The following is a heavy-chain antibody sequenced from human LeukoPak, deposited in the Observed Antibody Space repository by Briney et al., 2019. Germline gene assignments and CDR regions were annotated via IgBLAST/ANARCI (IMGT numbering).Heavy chain of an antibody. CDR2: ISAYDGDT. CDR3: ARDYHYFDSSDWEDCFDP. Sequence: ASVKVSCKASGYTFTSYGISWVRQAPGQGLEWMGWISAYDGDTNCAQELQGRLTMTTDTSTSTAYMELRSLRSDDTAVYYCARDYHYFDSSDWEDCFDPWGQGTLVAVSS. CDR1: GYTFTSYG. J-gene: IGHJ5*02. V-gene: IGHV1-18*01. D-gene: IGHD3-22*01.